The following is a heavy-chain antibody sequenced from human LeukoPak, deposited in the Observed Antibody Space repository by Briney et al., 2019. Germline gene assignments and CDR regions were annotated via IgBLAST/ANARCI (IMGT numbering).Heavy chain of an antibody. Sequence: GGSLRLSCAASGFTFSSYAMHWVRQAPGKGLEWVAVMSYDGSNKYYADSVKGRFTISRDNSKNTLYLQMNSLRAEDTAVYYCARDGCSSTSCYFWYFDLWGRGTLVTVFS. CDR3: ARDGCSSTSCYFWYFDL. V-gene: IGHV3-30*04. D-gene: IGHD2-2*01. J-gene: IGHJ2*01. CDR2: MSYDGSNK. CDR1: GFTFSSYA.